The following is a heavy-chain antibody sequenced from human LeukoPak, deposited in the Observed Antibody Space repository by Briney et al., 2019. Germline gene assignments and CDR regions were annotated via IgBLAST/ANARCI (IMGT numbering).Heavy chain of an antibody. D-gene: IGHD6-6*01. CDR2: IYPGDSDT. V-gene: IGHV5-51*01. Sequence: GEPLKISCKGPGYSFTSYWIGWVRQMPGKGLEWMGIIYPGDSDTRYSPSFQGQVTISADTSISTAYLQWSSLKASDTAMYYCARSSSSMTVRFDPWGQGTLVTVSS. CDR3: ARSSSSMTVRFDP. J-gene: IGHJ5*02. CDR1: GYSFTSYW.